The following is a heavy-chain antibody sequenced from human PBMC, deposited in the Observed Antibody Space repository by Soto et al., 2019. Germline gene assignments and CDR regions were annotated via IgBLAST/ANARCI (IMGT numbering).Heavy chain of an antibody. Sequence: EVHLLESGGGLVQPGGSLRLSGAASGLTFSSSVMTWVRQVPGKGLEWVSVITDNGGYTSYPDSVKGRFTVSRDNSKNTVFLQMNSLGAEDTAIYYCATNFRDCPKSACYFSWGQGTLVTVAS. CDR1: GLTFSSSV. V-gene: IGHV3-23*01. CDR3: ATNFRDCPKSACYFS. D-gene: IGHD2-15*01. CDR2: ITDNGGYT. J-gene: IGHJ4*02.